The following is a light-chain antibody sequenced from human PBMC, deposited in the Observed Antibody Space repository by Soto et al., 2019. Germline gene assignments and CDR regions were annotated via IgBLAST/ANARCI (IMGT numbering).Light chain of an antibody. CDR3: QQYGSSPIT. CDR1: QSVSTNY. J-gene: IGKJ4*01. CDR2: RAS. Sequence: EIVLTQSPGTLSLSPGERATLSCRASQSVSTNYLAWYQQKPGQAPKVLIYRASSRATGVPDRFSGSGSGTDFTLTITRLEPEDFAVYYCQQYGSSPITFGGGTKV. V-gene: IGKV3-20*01.